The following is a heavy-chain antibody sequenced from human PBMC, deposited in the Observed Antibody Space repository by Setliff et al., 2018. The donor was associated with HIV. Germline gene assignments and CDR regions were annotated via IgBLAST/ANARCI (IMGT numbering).Heavy chain of an antibody. D-gene: IGHD1-26*01. V-gene: IGHV4-39*07. CDR2: IYYSGST. J-gene: IGHJ6*03. CDR1: GASIGSSTYY. Sequence: SETLSLTCTVSGASIGSSTYYWGCIRQPPGKGLEWIGSIYYSGSTNYNPSLKSRVTISVDTSKNQFSLKLSSVTAADTAVYYCARRRPPPSGSYSKYYMDVWGKGTTVTVS. CDR3: ARRRPPPSGSYSKYYMDV.